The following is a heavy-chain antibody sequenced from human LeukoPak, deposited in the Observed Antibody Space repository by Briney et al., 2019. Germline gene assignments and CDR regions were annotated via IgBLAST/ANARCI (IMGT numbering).Heavy chain of an antibody. V-gene: IGHV3-66*01. J-gene: IGHJ4*02. CDR2: IYTGGST. CDR1: GMTVSSNY. D-gene: IGHD2-2*01. Sequence: GGSLRLSCAASGMTVSSNYIMWVRQPPGKGLEWVSSIYTGGSTYYADAVKGRFTISRDNSKNTVNLQMNSLRAEDTAVYYCARDQASSSSSPYWGQGTLVTVSS. CDR3: ARDQASSSSSPY.